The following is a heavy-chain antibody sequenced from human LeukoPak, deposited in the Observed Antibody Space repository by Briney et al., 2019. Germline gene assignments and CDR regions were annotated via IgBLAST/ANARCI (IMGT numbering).Heavy chain of an antibody. CDR1: GGSISSGSYY. CDR3: ARVGGYDFWSGLNWFDP. D-gene: IGHD3-3*01. CDR2: IYYSGST. V-gene: IGHV4-61*01. J-gene: IGHJ5*02. Sequence: PSETLSLTCTVSGGSISSGSYYWGWIRQPPGKGLEWIGYIYYSGSTNYNPSLKSRVTISVDTSKNQFSLKLSSVTAADTAVCYCARVGGYDFWSGLNWFDPWGQGTLVTVSS.